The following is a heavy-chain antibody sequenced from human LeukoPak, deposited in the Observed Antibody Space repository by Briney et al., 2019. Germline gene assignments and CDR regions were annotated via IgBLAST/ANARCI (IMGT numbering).Heavy chain of an antibody. Sequence: GGSLRLSCTASGVIDSSNYMSWARQAPGKGLEWVSLIYAGGSTFYADSVMGRSTISRDKSNNTPYLLMNSLRAEDTAVYYCATGGRSGVAFESWGQGTLVTVSS. CDR3: ATGGRSGVAFES. J-gene: IGHJ4*02. CDR1: GVIDSSNY. D-gene: IGHD2-15*01. V-gene: IGHV3-53*01. CDR2: IYAGGST.